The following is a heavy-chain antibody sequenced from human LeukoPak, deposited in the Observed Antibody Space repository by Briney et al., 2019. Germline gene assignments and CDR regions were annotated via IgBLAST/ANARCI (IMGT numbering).Heavy chain of an antibody. CDR1: GGSISGDY. CDR3: AKSSGDYNWFDP. Sequence: LETLSLTCTVSGGSISGDYWSWVRQPAGTGLEWIGRIHGSGSTIYNSSLRGRVTMSVDTSKNQFSLNLSSVTAADTAVYYCAKSSGDYNWFDPWGQGTLVTVSS. V-gene: IGHV4-4*07. J-gene: IGHJ5*02. D-gene: IGHD7-27*01. CDR2: IHGSGST.